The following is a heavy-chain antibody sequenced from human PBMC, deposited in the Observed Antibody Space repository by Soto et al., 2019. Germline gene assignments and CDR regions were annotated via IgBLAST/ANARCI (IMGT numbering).Heavy chain of an antibody. D-gene: IGHD1-7*01. CDR1: GGSISSYY. CDR3: GRGEVDRYNWNYGIDY. V-gene: IGHV4-59*01. CDR2: IYYSGYT. Sequence: PSETLSLTCTVSGGSISSYYWSWIRQPPGKGLEWIGYIYYSGYTNYNPSLKSRVTISVDTSKNQFSLKLSSVTAADTAVYYCGRGEVDRYNWNYGIDYWGQGTLVTVSS. J-gene: IGHJ4*02.